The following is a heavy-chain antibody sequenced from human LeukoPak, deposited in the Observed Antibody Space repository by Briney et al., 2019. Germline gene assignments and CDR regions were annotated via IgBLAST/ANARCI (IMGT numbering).Heavy chain of an antibody. CDR3: ASESYFIVGAGTTFLEADYYYMDV. Sequence: ASVKVSCKASGYTFTGYYMHWVRQAPGQGLEWMGWINPNSGGTNYAQKFQGRVTMTRDTSTSTAYMELSRLRSDDTAVYYCASESYFIVGAGTTFLEADYYYMDVWGKGTTVTVSS. J-gene: IGHJ6*03. CDR1: GYTFTGYY. CDR2: INPNSGGT. V-gene: IGHV1-2*02. D-gene: IGHD1-7*01.